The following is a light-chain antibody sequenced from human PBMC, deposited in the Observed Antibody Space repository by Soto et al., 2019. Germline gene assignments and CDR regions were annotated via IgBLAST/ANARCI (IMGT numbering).Light chain of an antibody. Sequence: EIVLTQSRVTLSLSPGERATLSCRASQSVSSYLVWYQQKPGQAPRLLIYDASNRATGIPARFSGSGSGTDFTLTISSLEPEDFAVYYCQQHSNWQITFGGGTKVEIK. CDR2: DAS. J-gene: IGKJ4*01. V-gene: IGKV3-11*01. CDR3: QQHSNWQIT. CDR1: QSVSSY.